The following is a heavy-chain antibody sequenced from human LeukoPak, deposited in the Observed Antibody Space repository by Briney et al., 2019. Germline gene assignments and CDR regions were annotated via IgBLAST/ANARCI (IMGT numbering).Heavy chain of an antibody. V-gene: IGHV1-69*13. CDR2: IIPIFGTA. J-gene: IGHJ6*04. CDR3: ARDAGILTGYFFGMDV. D-gene: IGHD3-9*01. CDR1: GGTFSSYA. Sequence: SVKVSCKASGGTFSSYAISWVRRAPGQGLEWMGGIIPIFGTANYAQKFQGRVTITADESTSTAYMELSSLRSEDTAVYYCARDAGILTGYFFGMDVWGKGTTVTVSS.